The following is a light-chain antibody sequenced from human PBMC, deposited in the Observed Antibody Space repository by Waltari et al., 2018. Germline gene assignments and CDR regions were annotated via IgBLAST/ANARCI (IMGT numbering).Light chain of an antibody. CDR1: TGDVISGHY. Sequence: QAVVTQEPSLPVAPGGTVTPTCGSSTGDVISGHYHYWFQQKPGQGPRTHIYAITDNHSWNPALFSGSLLGGRAALTLSGAQAEDEADYYCMLSYSGFSVFGGGTRLTVL. J-gene: IGLJ2*01. V-gene: IGLV7-46*01. CDR3: MLSYSGFSV. CDR2: AIT.